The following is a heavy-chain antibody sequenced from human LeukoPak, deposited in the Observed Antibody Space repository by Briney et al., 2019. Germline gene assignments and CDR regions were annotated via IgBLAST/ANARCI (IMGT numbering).Heavy chain of an antibody. Sequence: GGSLRLSCATFGFTFNNYWMSWVRQAPGKGLEWVANINQDGSGKHYVDSVKGRFTISRDNAKNSLYLQMNSLRAEDTAVYFCAKASIAGAIGVLDYWGQGTLVTVSS. V-gene: IGHV3-7*01. CDR2: INQDGSGK. D-gene: IGHD1-26*01. J-gene: IGHJ4*02. CDR3: AKASIAGAIGVLDY. CDR1: GFTFNNYW.